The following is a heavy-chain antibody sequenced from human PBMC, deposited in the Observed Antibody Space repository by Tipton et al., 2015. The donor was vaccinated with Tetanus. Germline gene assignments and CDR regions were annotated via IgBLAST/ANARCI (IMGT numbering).Heavy chain of an antibody. Sequence: SLRLSCAASGFTFSLYAMNWVRQAPGKGLEWVAVISYDGGNKYYADSVKGRFTISRDNSKNTLYLQMNSLRAEDTAVYYCAKGSPYDKAYYFDYWGQGTLVTVSS. CDR1: GFTFSLYA. V-gene: IGHV3-30*18. J-gene: IGHJ4*02. CDR2: ISYDGGNK. CDR3: AKGSPYDKAYYFDY. D-gene: IGHD1-1*01.